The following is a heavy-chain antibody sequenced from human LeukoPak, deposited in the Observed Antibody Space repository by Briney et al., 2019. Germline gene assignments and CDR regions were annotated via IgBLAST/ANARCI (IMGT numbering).Heavy chain of an antibody. V-gene: IGHV3-21*06. CDR2: ISSTGSYI. D-gene: IGHD1-26*01. CDR3: ARSDGGSENY. J-gene: IGHJ4*02. CDR1: GFTFSSYG. Sequence: PGGSLRLSCATSGFTFSSYGMNWVRQAPGKGLEWVSSISSTGSYIFYAGSVKGRFTISRDDAKNSVYLQMNSLRDEDTAVYYCARSDGGSENYWGQGILVTVSS.